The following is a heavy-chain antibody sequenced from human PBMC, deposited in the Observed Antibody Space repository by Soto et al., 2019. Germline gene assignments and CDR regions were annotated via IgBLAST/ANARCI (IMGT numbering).Heavy chain of an antibody. D-gene: IGHD6-6*01. CDR2: IYYSGST. Sequence: SETLSLTCTVSGGSISSGDYYWSWIRQPPGKGLEWIGYIYYSGSTYYNPSLKSRVTISVDTSKNQFSLKLSSVTAADTAVYYCARDGGAARLCYYYGMDVWGQGTTVTVSS. J-gene: IGHJ6*02. V-gene: IGHV4-30-4*01. CDR3: ARDGGAARLCYYYGMDV. CDR1: GGSISSGDYY.